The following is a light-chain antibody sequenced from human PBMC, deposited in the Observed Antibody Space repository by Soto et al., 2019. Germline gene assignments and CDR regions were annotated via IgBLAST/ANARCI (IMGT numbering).Light chain of an antibody. CDR3: QQYGTSPLT. CDR1: QSASSSS. V-gene: IGKV3D-20*01. J-gene: IGKJ4*01. Sequence: EIVLTQSPATLSLSPGERATLSCGASQSASSSSLAWYQQKPGLAPRLLIYDASSRATGIPDRFSGSGSGTDFTLTISRLEPEDFAVYYCQQYGTSPLTFGGGTKVDIK. CDR2: DAS.